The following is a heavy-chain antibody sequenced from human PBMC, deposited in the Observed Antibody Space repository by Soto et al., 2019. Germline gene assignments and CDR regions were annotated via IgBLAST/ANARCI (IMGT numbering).Heavy chain of an antibody. CDR2: INQDGSVE. D-gene: IGHD2-15*01. CDR3: ARERLVADNYATPYCYYGMDV. V-gene: IGHV3-7*01. J-gene: IGHJ6*02. Sequence: PGGSLRLSCAASGFTFRTYLMSWVRQAPGKGLDWVANINQDGSVEYYADSVRGRFTISRDNAKNSLYLQINSLRAEDTAVYYCARERLVADNYATPYCYYGMDVWGQGTTVTVSS. CDR1: GFTFRTYL.